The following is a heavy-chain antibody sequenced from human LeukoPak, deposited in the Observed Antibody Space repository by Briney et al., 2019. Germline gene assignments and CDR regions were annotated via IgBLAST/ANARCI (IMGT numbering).Heavy chain of an antibody. D-gene: IGHD6-19*01. Sequence: SETLSLTCTVSGGSISSYYWSWIRQPPGKGLEWIGYIYYSGSTNYNPSLKSRVTISVDTSKNQFSLKLSSVTAADTAVYYCARVRRIAVAGTTFDYWGQGTLVTVSS. CDR2: IYYSGST. J-gene: IGHJ4*02. V-gene: IGHV4-59*01. CDR3: ARVRRIAVAGTTFDY. CDR1: GGSISSYY.